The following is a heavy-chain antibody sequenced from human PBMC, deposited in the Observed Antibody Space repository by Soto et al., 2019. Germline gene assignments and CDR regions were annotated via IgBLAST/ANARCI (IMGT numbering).Heavy chain of an antibody. J-gene: IGHJ6*02. D-gene: IGHD6-6*01. CDR3: ARARGKSSSDYYYGMDV. CDR1: GFTFSSYA. V-gene: IGHV3-30-3*01. CDR2: ISYDGSNK. Sequence: PGGSLRLSCAASGFTFSSYAMHWVRQAPGKGLEWVAVISYDGSNKYYADSVKGRFTISRDNSKNTLYLQMNSLRAEDTAVYYCARARGKSSSDYYYGMDVWGQGTTVTVSS.